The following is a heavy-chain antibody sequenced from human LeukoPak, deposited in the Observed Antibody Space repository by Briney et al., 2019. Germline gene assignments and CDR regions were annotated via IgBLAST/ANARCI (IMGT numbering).Heavy chain of an antibody. Sequence: PSETLSLTCTVSGGSISSYYWSWIRQPPGKGLEWIGYIYYSGSTNYNPSLKSRVTISVDTSKNQFSLKLSPVTAADTAVYYCARVKYYGSGPSHAFDIWGQGTMVTVSS. J-gene: IGHJ3*02. CDR2: IYYSGST. V-gene: IGHV4-59*01. CDR3: ARVKYYGSGPSHAFDI. CDR1: GGSISSYY. D-gene: IGHD3-10*01.